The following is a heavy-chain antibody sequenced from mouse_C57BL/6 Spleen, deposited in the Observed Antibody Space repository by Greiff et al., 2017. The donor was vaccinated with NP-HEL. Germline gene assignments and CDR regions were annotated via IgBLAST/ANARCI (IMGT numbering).Heavy chain of an antibody. Sequence: VMLVESGAELVKPGASVKISCKASGYAFSSYWMNWVKQRPGKGLEWIGQIYPGDGDTNYNGKFKGKATLTADKSSSTAYMQLSSLTSEDSAVYFCARGYYGSSGNFDYWGQGTTLTVSS. V-gene: IGHV1-80*01. CDR1: GYAFSSYW. J-gene: IGHJ2*01. D-gene: IGHD1-1*01. CDR3: ARGYYGSSGNFDY. CDR2: IYPGDGDT.